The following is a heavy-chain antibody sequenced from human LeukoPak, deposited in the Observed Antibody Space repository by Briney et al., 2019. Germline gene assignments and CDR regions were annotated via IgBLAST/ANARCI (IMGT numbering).Heavy chain of an antibody. V-gene: IGHV3-23*01. D-gene: IGHD6-19*01. Sequence: PGGSLRLSCAASGFTFSSYAMSWVRQAPGKGLEWVSAISGSGGSTYYADSVKGRFTISRDNSKNTLYLQMNSLRAKDTAVYYCAVVAGTLYYYGMDVWGQGTTVTVSS. CDR3: AVVAGTLYYYGMDV. J-gene: IGHJ6*02. CDR1: GFTFSSYA. CDR2: ISGSGGST.